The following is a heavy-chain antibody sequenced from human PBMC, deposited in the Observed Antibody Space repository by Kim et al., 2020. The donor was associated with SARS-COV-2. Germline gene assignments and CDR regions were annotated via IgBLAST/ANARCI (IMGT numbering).Heavy chain of an antibody. D-gene: IGHD3-22*01. CDR1: GGSISSGGYY. J-gene: IGHJ6*02. Sequence: SETLSLTCTVSGGSISSGGYYWSWIRQHPGKGLEWIGYIYYSGSTYYNPSLKSRVTISVDTSKNQFSLKLSSVTAADTAVYYCARVGGSGYYDYYYYGMDVWGQGTTVTVSS. CDR2: IYYSGST. V-gene: IGHV4-31*03. CDR3: ARVGGSGYYDYYYYGMDV.